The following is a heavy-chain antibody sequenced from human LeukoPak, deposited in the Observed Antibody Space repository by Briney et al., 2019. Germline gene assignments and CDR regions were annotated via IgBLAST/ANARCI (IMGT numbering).Heavy chain of an antibody. V-gene: IGHV1-18*01. CDR3: ARGQVGTTVRGVTYYFDY. CDR1: GDSFTAYG. CDR2: ISFYNGNT. J-gene: IGHJ4*02. D-gene: IGHD3-10*01. Sequence: ASVRVSCKAPGDSFTAYGVTWVRQAPGQGLEWMGWISFYNGNTEYAQRFQGRLTLTTDISTSTAYMELRRLRPDDTAVYYCARGQVGTTVRGVTYYFDYWGQGTLVTVSS.